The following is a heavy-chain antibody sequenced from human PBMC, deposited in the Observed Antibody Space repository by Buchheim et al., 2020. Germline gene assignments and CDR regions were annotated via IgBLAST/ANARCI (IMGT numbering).Heavy chain of an antibody. Sequence: EVQLVESGGDLVQPGGSLRLSCAASGFTFSSYWMHWVRQAPGKGLVWVSRINSDGSRTSYADSVKGRFTISRDNAKNTRSLQMNSLRVEDTAVYYCARTRIVGATAFDYWSQGTL. CDR3: ARTRIVGATAFDY. D-gene: IGHD1-26*01. J-gene: IGHJ4*02. CDR1: GFTFSSYW. V-gene: IGHV3-74*01. CDR2: INSDGSRT.